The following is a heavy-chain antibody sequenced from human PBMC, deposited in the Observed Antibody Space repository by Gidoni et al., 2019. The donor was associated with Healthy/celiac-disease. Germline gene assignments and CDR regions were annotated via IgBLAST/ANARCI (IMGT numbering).Heavy chain of an antibody. D-gene: IGHD3-3*01. Sequence: EVQLLESGGGLVQPGGSLRLSCAASGFTFSRYAMSWVRQAPGKGLEWVSAISGSGGSTYYADSVKGRFTISRDNSKNTLYLQMNSLRAEDTAVYYCAKAGRDDFWSGYSLFLSRYWYFDLWGRGTLVTVSS. J-gene: IGHJ2*01. CDR1: GFTFSRYA. CDR3: AKAGRDDFWSGYSLFLSRYWYFDL. V-gene: IGHV3-23*01. CDR2: ISGSGGST.